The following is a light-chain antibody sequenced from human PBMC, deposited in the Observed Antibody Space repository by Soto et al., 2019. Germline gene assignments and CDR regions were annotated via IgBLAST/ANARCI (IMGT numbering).Light chain of an antibody. Sequence: EIVMTQSPATLSVSPGERATLSCRASQSVRSNLAWYQQIPGQAPRLLIYGASTRATGIPARFSGSGSGTEFTLTISSPQSEDCATYYCQQYNNWPQTFGQGTKVEIK. CDR3: QQYNNWPQT. V-gene: IGKV3-15*01. CDR2: GAS. J-gene: IGKJ1*01. CDR1: QSVRSN.